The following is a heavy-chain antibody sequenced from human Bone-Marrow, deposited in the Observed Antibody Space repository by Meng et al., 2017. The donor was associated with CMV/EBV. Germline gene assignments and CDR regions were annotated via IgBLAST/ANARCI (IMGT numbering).Heavy chain of an antibody. CDR1: GGSISSSSYS. V-gene: IGHV4-39*07. J-gene: IGHJ4*02. D-gene: IGHD6-6*01. CDR2: IYYSGST. Sequence: SDTLCLTCTVPGGSISSSSYSWGWIRQPPGKGLEWIGSIYYSGSTYYNPSLKSRVTISVDTSKNQFSLKLSSVTAADTAVYYCARGVPQARPIDYWGQGTLVTVSS. CDR3: ARGVPQARPIDY.